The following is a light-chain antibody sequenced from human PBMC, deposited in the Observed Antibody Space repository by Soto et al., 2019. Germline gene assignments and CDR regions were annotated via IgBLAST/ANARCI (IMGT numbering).Light chain of an antibody. CDR2: RNN. J-gene: IGLJ2*01. CDR1: GSNIGSNF. V-gene: IGLV1-47*01. Sequence: QSVLTQPPSASGTPGQRVTISCSGSGSNIGSNFVSWYQQYPGTAPKLLIYRNNRRPSGVPDRFSGSKSDTSASPAISGLRSEDEADYYCSARDETLNGPLFGGGTKVTVL. CDR3: SARDETLNGPL.